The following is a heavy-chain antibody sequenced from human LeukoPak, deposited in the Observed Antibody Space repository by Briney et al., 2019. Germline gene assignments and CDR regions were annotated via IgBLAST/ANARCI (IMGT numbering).Heavy chain of an antibody. CDR3: ARGFLARAAAGTDWFDP. CDR1: GYSFTSYW. CDR2: IYPGDSDT. D-gene: IGHD6-13*01. J-gene: IGHJ5*02. Sequence: GESLKISCKGSGYSFTSYWIGWVRQMPGKGLEWMGIIYPGDSDTRYSPSFQGRVTISADKSISTAYLQWSSLKASDTAMYYCARGFLARAAAGTDWFDPWGQGTLVTVSS. V-gene: IGHV5-51*01.